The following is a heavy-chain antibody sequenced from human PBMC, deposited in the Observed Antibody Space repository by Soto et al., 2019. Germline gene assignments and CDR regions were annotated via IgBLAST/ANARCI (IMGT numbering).Heavy chain of an antibody. D-gene: IGHD6-19*01. CDR1: AFNFSSYV. CDR2: IWYDGGNK. J-gene: IGHJ4*02. Sequence: QVQLVESGGGVVQPGRSLRLSCAASAFNFSSYVMHWVRQAPGKRLEWVAVIWYDGGNKYYANSVKGRFTISRDNSKNTLYLQMNSLRAEDTAVYYCARDGQWLPRDGLRSSYYFDYWGQGTLVTVSS. CDR3: ARDGQWLPRDGLRSSYYFDY. V-gene: IGHV3-33*01.